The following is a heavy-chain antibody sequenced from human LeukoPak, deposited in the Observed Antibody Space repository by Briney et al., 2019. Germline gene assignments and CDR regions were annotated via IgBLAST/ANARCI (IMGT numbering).Heavy chain of an antibody. V-gene: IGHV5-51*01. D-gene: IGHD3-10*02. Sequence: GESLKISCKGSGYTFISYWIGWVRQMPGKGLEWMGIIYPGDSDTRYSPSFQGQVTIAADRSTSTAYLQWSSLKASDTAMYYCARSSYYYVPLDYWGQGTLVTVSS. CDR2: IYPGDSDT. J-gene: IGHJ4*02. CDR3: ARSSYYYVPLDY. CDR1: GYTFISYW.